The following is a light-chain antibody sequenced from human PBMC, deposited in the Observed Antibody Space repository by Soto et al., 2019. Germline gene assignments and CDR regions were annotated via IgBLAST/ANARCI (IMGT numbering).Light chain of an antibody. CDR3: QQYGRSSLT. CDR1: QSVSSTY. J-gene: IGKJ3*01. V-gene: IGKV3-20*01. Sequence: EIVLTQSPGTLSLSSGERATLSCRASQSVSSTYLAWYQQKPGQAPRLLIYGASSRASGIPDRFSGSGSGTDFTLTISRLDPEDFAVYYCQQYGRSSLTFGPGTKVDIK. CDR2: GAS.